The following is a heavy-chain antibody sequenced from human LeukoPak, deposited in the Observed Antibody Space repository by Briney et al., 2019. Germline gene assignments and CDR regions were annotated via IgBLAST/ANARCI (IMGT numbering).Heavy chain of an antibody. CDR2: ISSSGSTI. J-gene: IGHJ4*02. CDR3: ARDRSGWYYFDY. D-gene: IGHD6-19*01. Sequence: GGSLRLSCAASGFTFSSYEMNWVRQAPGKGLEWVSYISSSGSTIYYADSVKGRFTTSRDNAKNSLYLQMNSLRAEDTAVYYCARDRSGWYYFDYWGQGTLVTVSS. CDR1: GFTFSSYE. V-gene: IGHV3-48*03.